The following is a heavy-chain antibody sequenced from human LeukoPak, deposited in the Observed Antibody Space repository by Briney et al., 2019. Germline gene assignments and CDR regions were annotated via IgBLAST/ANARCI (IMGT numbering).Heavy chain of an antibody. CDR2: IYPGDSDT. J-gene: IGHJ4*02. CDR3: ARSPIMIAFGGVIVPFDY. V-gene: IGHV5-51*01. Sequence: ESLKISCKGSGYSFTSYWIGWVRQMPGKGLEWMGIIYPGDSDTRYSPSFQGQVTISADKSISTAYLQWSSLKASDTAMYYCARSPIMIAFGGVIVPFDYWGQGTLVTVSS. CDR1: GYSFTSYW. D-gene: IGHD3-16*02.